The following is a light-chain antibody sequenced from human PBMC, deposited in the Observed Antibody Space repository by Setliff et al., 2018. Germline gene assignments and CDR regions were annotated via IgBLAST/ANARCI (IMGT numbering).Light chain of an antibody. CDR3: CSFTTSATVV. CDR1: SADVGSSKY. Sequence: QSVLTQPPSASGSPGQSVTISCVGTSADVGSSKYVSWYQQHPDKAPKLILYEVNNRPSGISNRFFGSKSGNTASLTISGLQAGDEADYYCCSFTTSATVVFGPGTKVTVL. CDR2: EVN. J-gene: IGLJ1*01. V-gene: IGLV2-14*01.